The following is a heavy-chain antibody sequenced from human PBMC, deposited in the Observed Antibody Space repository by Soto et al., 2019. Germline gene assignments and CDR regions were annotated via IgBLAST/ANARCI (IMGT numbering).Heavy chain of an antibody. V-gene: IGHV4-59*01. Sequence: QVQLQESGPGLVKPSETLSLTCSVSIGSMSTYFWSWIRQPPGKGLEWIGNFYYSGSTNYNPSLKRRVTISVDTSNNQLSLKVSSVTTADTAVYYCSRGARYLESWGQGTLVTVSS. CDR2: FYYSGST. D-gene: IGHD1-26*01. CDR1: IGSMSTYF. J-gene: IGHJ5*01. CDR3: SRGARYLES.